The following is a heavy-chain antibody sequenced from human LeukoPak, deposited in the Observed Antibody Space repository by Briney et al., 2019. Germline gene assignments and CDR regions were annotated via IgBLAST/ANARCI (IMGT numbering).Heavy chain of an antibody. CDR1: GGSITSSSYW. Sequence: SETLSLTCTVSGGSITSSSYWWGWISEPPGKELEWIGNNYHSGSTNYNPSLNSRLIISVDTSKNQFSLKLTSVTAADTAVYYCASRFRYTSGWYYDSWGQGTLVSVSS. J-gene: IGHJ4*02. CDR3: ASRFRYTSGWYYDS. V-gene: IGHV4-39*01. CDR2: NYHSGST. D-gene: IGHD6-19*01.